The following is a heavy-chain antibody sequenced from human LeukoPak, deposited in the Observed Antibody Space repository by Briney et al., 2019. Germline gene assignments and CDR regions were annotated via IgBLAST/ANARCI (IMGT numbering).Heavy chain of an antibody. D-gene: IGHD3-10*01. J-gene: IGHJ4*02. Sequence: PSETLSLTCAVYGGSFSDYYWSWIRQPPGKGLEWIGEINHSGSTNYNPSLKSRVTISLDTSKSQFSLKLSSVTAADTAVYYCARGLGYFYGSGSRTGGYFDYWGQGTLVTVSS. CDR1: GGSFSDYY. CDR2: INHSGST. CDR3: ARGLGYFYGSGSRTGGYFDY. V-gene: IGHV4-34*01.